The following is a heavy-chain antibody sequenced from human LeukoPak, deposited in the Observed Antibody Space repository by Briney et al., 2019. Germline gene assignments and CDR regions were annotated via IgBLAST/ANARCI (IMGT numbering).Heavy chain of an antibody. CDR1: GGSFSGYY. Sequence: PSETLSLTCAVYGGSFSGYYWSWIRQPPGKGLEWIGEINHSGSTNCNPSLKSRVTISVDTSKNQFSLKLSSVTAADTAVYYCARWATGYSSSWYEDWGQGALVTVSS. CDR3: ARWATGYSSSWYED. J-gene: IGHJ4*02. D-gene: IGHD6-13*01. CDR2: INHSGST. V-gene: IGHV4-34*01.